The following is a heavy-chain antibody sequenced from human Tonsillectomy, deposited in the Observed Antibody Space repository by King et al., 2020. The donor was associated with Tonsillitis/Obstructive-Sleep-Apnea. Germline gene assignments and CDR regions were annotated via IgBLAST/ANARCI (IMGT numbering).Heavy chain of an antibody. CDR1: GGSISSSSYY. D-gene: IGHD3-22*01. J-gene: IGHJ4*02. CDR3: ARHKEDYYDSSGYYPDY. V-gene: IGHV4-39*01. Sequence: QLQESGPGLVKPSETLSLTCTVSGGSISSSSYYWGWIRQPPGKGLEWIGSIYYSGSTYYNPSLKSRVTISVDTSKNQFSLKLSSVTAADTAVYYCARHKEDYYDSSGYYPDYWGQGTLVTVSS. CDR2: IYYSGST.